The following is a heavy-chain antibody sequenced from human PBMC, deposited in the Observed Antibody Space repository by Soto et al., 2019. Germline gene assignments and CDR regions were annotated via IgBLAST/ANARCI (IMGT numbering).Heavy chain of an antibody. CDR1: GFTFSSYS. CDR2: ISSSSSYI. CDR3: ARELAFSRLEILTGYYGGPVHDAFDI. V-gene: IGHV3-21*01. D-gene: IGHD3-9*01. Sequence: PGGSLRLSCAASGFTFSSYSMNWVRQAPGKGLEWVSSISSSSSYIYYADSVRGRFTISRDNAKNSLYLQMNSLRAEDTAVYYCARELAFSRLEILTGYYGGPVHDAFDIWGQGTMVTVSS. J-gene: IGHJ3*02.